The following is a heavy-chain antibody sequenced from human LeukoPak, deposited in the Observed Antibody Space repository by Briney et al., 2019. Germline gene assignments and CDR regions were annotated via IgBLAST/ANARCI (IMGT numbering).Heavy chain of an antibody. CDR2: ISYDESNK. J-gene: IGHJ6*02. CDR3: AKDGAVTTRYYYYNGMDV. CDR1: GFTFSTYG. D-gene: IGHD4-11*01. Sequence: PGGSLRLSCAASGFTFSTYGMHWVRQAPGRGLEWVALISYDESNKLYADSVKGRFTISRDNSKNTLHLQMNSLRAEDTAVYYCAKDGAVTTRYYYYNGMDVWGQGTTVTVSS. V-gene: IGHV3-30*18.